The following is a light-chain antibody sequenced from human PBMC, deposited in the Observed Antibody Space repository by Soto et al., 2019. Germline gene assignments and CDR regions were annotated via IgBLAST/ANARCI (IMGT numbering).Light chain of an antibody. CDR1: SSDVGGYNY. V-gene: IGLV2-11*01. Sequence: QSVLTQPRSVSGSPGQSVTISCTGTSSDVGGYNYVSWYQQHPGKAPKLMIYDVSKRPSGVPDRFSGSKSGNTASLTISGLQAEDEADYYCCSYAGIRGVVFGGGTKVPS. CDR3: CSYAGIRGVV. CDR2: DVS. J-gene: IGLJ2*01.